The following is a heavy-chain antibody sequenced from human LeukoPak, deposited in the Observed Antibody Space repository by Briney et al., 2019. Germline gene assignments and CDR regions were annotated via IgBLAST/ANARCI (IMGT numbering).Heavy chain of an antibody. CDR1: GFTFSSYS. CDR2: ISTGSSFI. CDR3: ARAHYYDSSGYVWYFDL. D-gene: IGHD3-22*01. Sequence: GGSLRLSCAASGFTFSSYSINWVRQAPGQGLEWVSSISTGSSFIYYADSVKGRFTIYRDNAKNSLYLQMNSLRAEDTAVYYCARAHYYDSSGYVWYFDLWGRGTLVTVSS. J-gene: IGHJ2*01. V-gene: IGHV3-21*01.